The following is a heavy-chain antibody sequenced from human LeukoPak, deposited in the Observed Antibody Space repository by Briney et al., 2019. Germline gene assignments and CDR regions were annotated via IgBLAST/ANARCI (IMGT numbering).Heavy chain of an antibody. Sequence: GGSLRLSCAASGFTFSSDWMSWVRQAPGKGLEWVSVIGGSGDSTDYAESVKGRFTISGDNSKSTLYLQMNSLRAEDTAVYYCVKGVSGYFDYWGQGNLVTVSS. V-gene: IGHV3-23*01. CDR3: VKGVSGYFDY. CDR2: IGGSGDST. J-gene: IGHJ4*02. CDR1: GFTFSSDW. D-gene: IGHD3-22*01.